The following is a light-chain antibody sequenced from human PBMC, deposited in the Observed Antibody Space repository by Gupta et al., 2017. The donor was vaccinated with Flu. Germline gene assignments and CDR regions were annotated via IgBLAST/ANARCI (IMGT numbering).Light chain of an antibody. Sequence: SSELTQDPAVAVALGRKVRIACRGDSLRSYYASWYQQKPGQAPVLVIYGENKRPSGIPDRFSGSTSGNTASLTITGAQAEDEADYYCSSRESTNSVLYVFGTGTEVTVL. J-gene: IGLJ1*01. CDR1: SLRSYY. CDR2: GEN. V-gene: IGLV3-19*01. CDR3: SSRESTNSVLYV.